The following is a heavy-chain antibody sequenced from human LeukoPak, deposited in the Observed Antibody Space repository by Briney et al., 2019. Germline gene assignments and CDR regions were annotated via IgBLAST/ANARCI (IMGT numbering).Heavy chain of an antibody. CDR3: ARERSDYYGSGSYEY. D-gene: IGHD3-10*01. J-gene: IGHJ4*02. Sequence: PGRSLRLSCAASGFTFSSYSMNWVRQAPGKGLEWVSYISSSSSTIYYADSVKGRFTISRDNAKNSLYLQMNSLRAEDTAVYYCARERSDYYGSGSYEYWGQGTLVTVSS. CDR1: GFTFSSYS. V-gene: IGHV3-48*01. CDR2: ISSSSSTI.